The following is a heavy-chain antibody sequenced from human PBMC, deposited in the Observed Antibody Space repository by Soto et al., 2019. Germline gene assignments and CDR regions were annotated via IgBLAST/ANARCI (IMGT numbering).Heavy chain of an antibody. V-gene: IGHV3-11*06. D-gene: IGHD5-18*01. Sequence: GGSLRLSCAASGFPFSDYYMSLIRQAPGKGLEWVSYISSSSSYTNYADSVKGRFTISRDNAKNSLYLQMNRLRAEDTAVYYCERDLGMGDSYGWFGYYGMDVWGQGTTVTVSS. CDR2: ISSSSSYT. CDR1: GFPFSDYY. CDR3: ERDLGMGDSYGWFGYYGMDV. J-gene: IGHJ6*02.